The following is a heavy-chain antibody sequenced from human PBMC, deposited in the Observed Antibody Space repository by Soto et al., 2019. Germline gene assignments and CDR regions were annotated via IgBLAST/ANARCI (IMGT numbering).Heavy chain of an antibody. V-gene: IGHV4-31*03. D-gene: IGHD3-10*01. J-gene: IGHJ6*02. CDR1: GGSISSGGYY. CDR3: AASCVACGGVNYYGMDV. Sequence: QVQLQESGPGLVKPSQTLSLTCTVSGGSISSGGYYWYWIRQHPGKGLEWIGYIYYRGTTYYNTSLKSRVTISVDTSKNQLSLQLRFVTAADTAVYYCAASCVACGGVNYYGMDVWGQGTTVTVSS. CDR2: IYYRGTT.